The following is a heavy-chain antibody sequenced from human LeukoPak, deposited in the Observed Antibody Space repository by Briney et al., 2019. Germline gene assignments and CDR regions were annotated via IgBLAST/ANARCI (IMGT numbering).Heavy chain of an antibody. CDR2: IYYSGST. CDR3: ARGETTVVTYFDY. CDR1: GGSISSYY. D-gene: IGHD4-23*01. Sequence: SETLSLTCTVSGGSISSYYWSWIRQPPGKGLEWIGYIYYSGSTNYNPSLKSRVTISVDTSKNQFSLKLSSVTAVDTAVYYCARGETTVVTYFDYWGQGTLVTVSS. J-gene: IGHJ4*02. V-gene: IGHV4-59*01.